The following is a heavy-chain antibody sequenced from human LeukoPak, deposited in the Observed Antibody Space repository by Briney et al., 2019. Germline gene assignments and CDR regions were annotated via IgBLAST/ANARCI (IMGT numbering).Heavy chain of an antibody. CDR2: INPNSGGT. J-gene: IGHJ5*02. Sequence: ASVEASCKASGYTFTGYYMHWVRQAPGQGLEWMGWINPNSGGTNYAQKFQGRVTMTRDTSISTAYMELSRLRSDDTAVYYCARDIVVVPAAISWFDPWGQGTLVTVSS. CDR1: GYTFTGYY. V-gene: IGHV1-2*02. D-gene: IGHD2-2*02. CDR3: ARDIVVVPAAISWFDP.